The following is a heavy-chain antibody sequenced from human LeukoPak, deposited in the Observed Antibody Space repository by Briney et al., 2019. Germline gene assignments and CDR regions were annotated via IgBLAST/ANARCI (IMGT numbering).Heavy chain of an antibody. J-gene: IGHJ4*02. V-gene: IGHV3-23*01. D-gene: IGHD6-19*01. CDR3: AKGPRASGWTYFDY. CDR2: ISGSGGST. CDR1: GFIFSNHA. Sequence: GGSLRLSCAASGFIFSNHAMTWVRQAPGKGLEWVSSISGSGGSTYYADSVKGRFTISRDNSKNTLFLQVNSLRAEDTAVYYCAKGPRASGWTYFDYWGQGTLVTVSS.